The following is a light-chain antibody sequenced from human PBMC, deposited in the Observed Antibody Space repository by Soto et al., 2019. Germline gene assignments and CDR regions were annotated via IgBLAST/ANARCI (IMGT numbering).Light chain of an antibody. CDR2: EGS. V-gene: IGLV2-23*01. Sequence: QSVLPQPASVSGSPGQSITISCTGTSSDVGNYDPVSWYQQLPGKAPKFILYEGSKRPSGVSNRFSGSKSGNTASLTISGLQAEDEADYYCCSYAGSSTYVFGTGTKVTVL. J-gene: IGLJ1*01. CDR1: SSDVGNYDP. CDR3: CSYAGSSTYV.